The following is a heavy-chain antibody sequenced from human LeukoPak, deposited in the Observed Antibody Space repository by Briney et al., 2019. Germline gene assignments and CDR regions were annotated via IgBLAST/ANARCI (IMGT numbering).Heavy chain of an antibody. CDR1: GGSFSDYY. J-gene: IGHJ3*02. CDR2: ITPSVTT. Sequence: PSETLSLTCAVYGGSFSDYYWSWIRQSPGKGLEWIGEITPSVTTSYNPSLKSRVTISQDTSKNQFSLLLTSVTAADTAVYYYTRGGSMEADILTGYRAFDIWGQGTLVTVSS. CDR3: TRGGSMEADILTGYRAFDI. D-gene: IGHD3-9*01. V-gene: IGHV4-34*01.